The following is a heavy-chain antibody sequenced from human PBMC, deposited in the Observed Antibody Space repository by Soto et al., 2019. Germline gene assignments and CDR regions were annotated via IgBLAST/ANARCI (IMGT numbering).Heavy chain of an antibody. Sequence: QVQLVQSGAEVKKPGASVKVSCKASGYSFTGYYMYWGRQAPGQGLEWMGWINPNSSDTKYAQNFQGRVTMTGDTSINTAYMELSRLTSDDTAVYYCAREALPWGGTKDYWGQGTLVTVSS. V-gene: IGHV1-2*02. D-gene: IGHD1-26*01. CDR3: AREALPWGGTKDY. CDR2: INPNSSDT. CDR1: GYSFTGYY. J-gene: IGHJ4*02.